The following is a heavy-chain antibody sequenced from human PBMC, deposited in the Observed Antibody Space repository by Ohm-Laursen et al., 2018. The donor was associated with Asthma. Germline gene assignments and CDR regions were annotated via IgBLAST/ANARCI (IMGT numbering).Heavy chain of an antibody. V-gene: IGHV4-31*02. CDR3: ARGAFYYESTGYYFFDH. CDR2: IYYSGLT. Sequence: SQTLSLTCTVSSDSINSGNNYWSWIRQHPGKGLEWIGYIYYSGLTYSNPSLRSRVIISVDTSKNQFSLNLTSVTAADTAVYYCARGAFYYESTGYYFFDHWGQGALVTVSS. J-gene: IGHJ4*02. D-gene: IGHD3-22*01. CDR1: SDSINSGNNY.